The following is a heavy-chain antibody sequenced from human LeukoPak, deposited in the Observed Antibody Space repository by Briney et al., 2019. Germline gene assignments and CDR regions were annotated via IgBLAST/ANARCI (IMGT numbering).Heavy chain of an antibody. D-gene: IGHD6-19*01. Sequence: GGSLRLSCAASGFTFSSYSMNWVRQAPGKGLEWVSSISSSSSYIYYADSVKGRFTISRDSAKNSLDLQMNSLRAEDTAVYHCTRDAPIFGSGSYEDYWGQATLVTVPS. J-gene: IGHJ4*02. CDR3: TRDAPIFGSGSYEDY. V-gene: IGHV3-21*01. CDR2: ISSSSSYI. CDR1: GFTFSSYS.